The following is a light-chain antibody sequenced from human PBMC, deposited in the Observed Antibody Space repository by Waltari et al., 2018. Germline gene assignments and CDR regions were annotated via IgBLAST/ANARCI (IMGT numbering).Light chain of an antibody. J-gene: IGLJ2*01. Sequence: QSVLTQPPSASGNPGQRVTISCSGSGSNIGSHYVYWYQHLPGMAPKLLVDTNNQRPSGVPDRFSSAKSGTSASLAISGLRSEDEADYYCGVWDDTLRFVFGGGTRLTVL. CDR2: TNN. V-gene: IGLV1-47*01. CDR1: GSNIGSHY. CDR3: GVWDDTLRFV.